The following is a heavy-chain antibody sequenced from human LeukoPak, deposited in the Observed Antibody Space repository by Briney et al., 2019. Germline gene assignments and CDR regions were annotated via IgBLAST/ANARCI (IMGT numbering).Heavy chain of an antibody. D-gene: IGHD5/OR15-5a*01. J-gene: IGHJ4*02. CDR2: ISGSGGST. V-gene: IGHV3-23*01. Sequence: PGGSLRLSCAASGFTFSSYAMSWVRRAPGRGWEWVSAISGSGGSTYYADSVKGRFTISRDNSKNTLYLHMNSLRAEDTAVYYCAKGVRRGVDYWGQGTLVTVSS. CDR3: AKGVRRGVDY. CDR1: GFTFSSYA.